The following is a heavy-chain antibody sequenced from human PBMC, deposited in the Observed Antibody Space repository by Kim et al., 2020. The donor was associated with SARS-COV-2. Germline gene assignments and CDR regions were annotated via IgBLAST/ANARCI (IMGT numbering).Heavy chain of an antibody. CDR2: ISYDGSNK. D-gene: IGHD4-17*01. J-gene: IGHJ6*02. CDR1: GFTFSSYG. Sequence: GGSLRLSCAASGFTFSSYGMHWVRQAPGKGLEWVAVISYDGSNKYYADSVKGRFTISRDNSKNTLYLQMNSLRAEDTAVYYCARDYGDYLSYGMDVWGQGTTVTVSS. V-gene: IGHV3-30*03. CDR3: ARDYGDYLSYGMDV.